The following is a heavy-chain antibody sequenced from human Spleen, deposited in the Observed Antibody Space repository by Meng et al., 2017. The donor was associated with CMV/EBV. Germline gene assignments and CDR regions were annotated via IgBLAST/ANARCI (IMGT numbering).Heavy chain of an antibody. CDR3: ARAEGWFDP. J-gene: IGHJ5*02. V-gene: IGHV3-53*01. CDR2: IYSGGST. Sequence: GGSLRLSCAASGFIFSDYAMHWVRQAPGKGLEWVSVIYSGGSTYYADSVKGRFTVSRDNSKNTLYLQMNSLRAEDTAVYYCARAEGWFDPWGQGTLVTVSS. CDR1: GFIFSDYA.